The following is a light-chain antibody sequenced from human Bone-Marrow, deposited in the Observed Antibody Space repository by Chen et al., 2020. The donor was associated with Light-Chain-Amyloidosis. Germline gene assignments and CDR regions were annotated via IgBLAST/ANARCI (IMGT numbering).Light chain of an antibody. CDR1: DLPTKY. V-gene: IGLV3-25*03. CDR3: QSADSSGTYEVI. J-gene: IGLJ2*01. Sequence: SYDLTQPPPVSGSPGQQPRITGPGDDLPTKYAYWYQQKPGQAPVLVIHRDTERPSGISERFSGSSSGTTATLTISGVQAEDEADYHCQSADSSGTYEVIFGGGTKLTVL. CDR2: RDT.